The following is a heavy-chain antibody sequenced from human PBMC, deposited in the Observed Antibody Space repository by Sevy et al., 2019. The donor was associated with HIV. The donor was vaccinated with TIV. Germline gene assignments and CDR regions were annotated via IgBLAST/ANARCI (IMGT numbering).Heavy chain of an antibody. Sequence: ASVKVSCKTSGYTFTDYYLHWSRQAPGQGLEWMGRINPLTGATNFVQSFQGRVAVIRDTSISTAYMELSGLRSDDTAVYYCAANDHWGQGTLVTVSS. CDR3: AANDH. J-gene: IGHJ4*02. CDR1: GYTFTDYY. CDR2: INPLTGAT. V-gene: IGHV1-2*06.